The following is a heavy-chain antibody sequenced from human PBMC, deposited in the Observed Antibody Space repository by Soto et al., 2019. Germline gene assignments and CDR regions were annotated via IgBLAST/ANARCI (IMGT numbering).Heavy chain of an antibody. D-gene: IGHD5-12*01. J-gene: IGHJ4*02. CDR1: GGSISSGGYS. Sequence: QLQLQESGSGLVKPSQTLSLTCAVSGGSISSGGYSWSWIRQPPGKGLEWIGYIYHSGSTYYNPSLTSRVTISVDRANNQFSLKLSSVTAADTAVYYCAAGGGLPRYYWGQGTLVTVSS. CDR3: AAGGGLPRYY. V-gene: IGHV4-30-2*01. CDR2: IYHSGST.